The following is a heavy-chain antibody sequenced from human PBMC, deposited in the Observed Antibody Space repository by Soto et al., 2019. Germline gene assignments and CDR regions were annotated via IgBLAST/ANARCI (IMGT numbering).Heavy chain of an antibody. J-gene: IGHJ6*02. CDR3: AGRRDTAMSYGSGYYYYYGMDV. D-gene: IGHD5-18*01. CDR2: IIPIFGTA. Sequence: ASVKVSCKAPGGTFSSYAISWVRQAPGRGLEWMGGIIPIFGTANYAQKFQGRVTITADESTSTAYMELSSLRSEDTAVYYCAGRRDTAMSYGSGYYYYYGMDVWGQGTTVTVSS. CDR1: GGTFSSYA. V-gene: IGHV1-69*13.